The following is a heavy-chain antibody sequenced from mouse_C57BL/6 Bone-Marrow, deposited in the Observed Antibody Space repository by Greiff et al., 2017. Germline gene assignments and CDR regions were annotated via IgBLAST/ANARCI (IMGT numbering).Heavy chain of an antibody. CDR2: IYPGDGDT. CDR3: ARITTVDYAMDY. J-gene: IGHJ4*01. V-gene: IGHV1-82*01. CDR1: GYAFSSSW. Sequence: QVQLKQSGPELVKPGASVKISCKASGYAFSSSWMNWVKQRPGKGLEWIGRIYPGDGDTNYNGKFKGKATLTADKSSSTAYMQLSSRTSEDSAVYFCARITTVDYAMDYWGQGTSVTVSS. D-gene: IGHD1-1*01.